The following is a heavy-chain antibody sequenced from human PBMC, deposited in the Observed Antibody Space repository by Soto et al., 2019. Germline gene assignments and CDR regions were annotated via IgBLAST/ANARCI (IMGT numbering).Heavy chain of an antibody. D-gene: IGHD3-3*01. CDR1: GDSVSSNSAA. CDR2: TYYRSKWYN. V-gene: IGHV6-1*01. J-gene: IGHJ3*02. CDR3: AREARRFLEWLLSSHDAFDI. Sequence: SQTLSLTCAISGDSVSSNSAAWNWIRQSPSRGLEWLGRTYYRSKWYNDYAVSVKSRITIHPDTSKNQFSLQLNSVTPEDTAVYYCAREARRFLEWLLSSHDAFDIWGQGTMVTVSS.